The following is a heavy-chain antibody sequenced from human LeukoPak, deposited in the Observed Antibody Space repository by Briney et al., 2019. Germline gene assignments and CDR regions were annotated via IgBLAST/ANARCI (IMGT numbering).Heavy chain of an antibody. CDR3: ARYSSSWYLSWFDP. Sequence: SETLSLTCAVYGGSFSGYYWSWIRQPPRKGLEWIGEINHSGSTNYNPSLKSRVTISVDTSKNQFSLKLSSVTAADTAVYYCARYSSSWYLSWFDPWGQGTLVTVSS. J-gene: IGHJ5*02. CDR2: INHSGST. CDR1: GGSFSGYY. V-gene: IGHV4-34*01. D-gene: IGHD6-13*01.